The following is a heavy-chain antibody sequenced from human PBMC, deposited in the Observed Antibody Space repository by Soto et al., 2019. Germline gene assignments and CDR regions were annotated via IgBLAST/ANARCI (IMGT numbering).Heavy chain of an antibody. CDR3: ATSYGSGSSPFDY. Sequence: QVQLVQSGAEVKKPGSSVKVSCKASGDTFSFSTLNWIRQAPGQGFEWMGRIIPILTMSNSAQKFQGRISMFADKSTGTAYMELRSLRSDDTAVYYCATSYGSGSSPFDYWGQGTLVTVSS. D-gene: IGHD3-10*01. J-gene: IGHJ4*02. CDR2: IIPILTMS. V-gene: IGHV1-69*02. CDR1: GDTFSFST.